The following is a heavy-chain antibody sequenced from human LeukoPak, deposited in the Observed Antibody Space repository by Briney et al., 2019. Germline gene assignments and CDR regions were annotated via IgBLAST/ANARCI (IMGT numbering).Heavy chain of an antibody. Sequence: ASVKVSCKASGYTFTSYGISWVRQAPGQGLEWMGWISAYNGNTNYAQKLQGRVTMTTDTSTSTAYMELRSLRSDDTAVYYCARDDRRLEANSSSWSAYRGQGTLATVSS. D-gene: IGHD6-13*01. V-gene: IGHV1-18*01. CDR2: ISAYNGNT. CDR3: ARDDRRLEANSSSWSAY. CDR1: GYTFTSYG. J-gene: IGHJ4*02.